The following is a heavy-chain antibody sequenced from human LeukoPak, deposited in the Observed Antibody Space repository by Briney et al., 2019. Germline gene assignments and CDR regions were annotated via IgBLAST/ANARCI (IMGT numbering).Heavy chain of an antibody. CDR1: GFTFSGYS. CDR2: INTDGGSI. J-gene: IGHJ4*02. D-gene: IGHD2/OR15-2a*01. CDR3: VSFYETY. Sequence: GGSLRLSCTASGFTFSGYSMNWIRQAPGKGLVWVSRINTDGGSIRYADSVKGRFTISKDNAKNTVYLQMNSLRAEDTAVYYCVSFYETYWGRGTLVTVSS. V-gene: IGHV3-74*01.